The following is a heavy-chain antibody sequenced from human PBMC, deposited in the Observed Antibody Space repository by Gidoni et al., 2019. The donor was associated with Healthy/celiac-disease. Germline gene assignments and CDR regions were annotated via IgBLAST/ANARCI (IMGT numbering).Heavy chain of an antibody. CDR3: ARGDDSSFFDY. Sequence: QVQLQQWGAGLLKPSETLSLTCAVYGGSFSGYYWSWIRQPPGKGLEWIGEINHSGSTNYNPSLKSRVTISVDTSKNQFSLKLSSVTAADTAVYYCARGDDSSFFDYWGQGTLVTVSS. J-gene: IGHJ4*02. CDR2: INHSGST. D-gene: IGHD6-6*01. CDR1: GGSFSGYY. V-gene: IGHV4-34*01.